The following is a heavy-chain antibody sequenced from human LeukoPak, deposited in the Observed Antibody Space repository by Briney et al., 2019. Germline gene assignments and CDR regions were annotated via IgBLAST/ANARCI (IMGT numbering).Heavy chain of an antibody. D-gene: IGHD3-16*01. CDR2: SSTSGSSK. CDR3: ARWGKSTSGLDY. J-gene: IGHJ4*02. CDR1: GFTFSSYE. Sequence: PGGSLRLSCAASGFTFSSYEMNWVRQAPGKGPEWVSYSSTSGSSKYYADSVRGRFTISRNNAKNSLYLQMNSLRAEDTAVYYCARWGKSTSGLDYWGQGTLVTVSS. V-gene: IGHV3-48*03.